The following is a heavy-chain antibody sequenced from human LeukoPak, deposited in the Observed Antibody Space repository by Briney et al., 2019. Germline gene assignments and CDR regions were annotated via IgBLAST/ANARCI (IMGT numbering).Heavy chain of an antibody. CDR3: AKWNGDILTGYYLDD. Sequence: GGSLRLSCAASGFTFSSNGMHWVRQAPGKGLECVALISYDGSKKYYADSVKGRFTISRDDSKNTVYLQMSSLRAEETAMYYCAKWNGDILTGYYLDDWGQGTLVTVSS. J-gene: IGHJ4*02. CDR2: ISYDGSKK. D-gene: IGHD3-9*01. V-gene: IGHV3-30*18. CDR1: GFTFSSNG.